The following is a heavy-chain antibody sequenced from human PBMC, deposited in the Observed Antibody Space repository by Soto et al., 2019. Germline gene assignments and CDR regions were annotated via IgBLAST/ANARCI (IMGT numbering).Heavy chain of an antibody. CDR1: WFTVSSNY. J-gene: IGHJ6*02. CDR2: IYSGGST. CDR3: ARGRDYDFWSGGLGGGYGMDV. V-gene: IGHV3-53*01. D-gene: IGHD3-3*01. Sequence: GGSLRLSCAASWFTVSSNYMSWVRQAPGKGLEWVSVIYSGGSTYYADSVKGRFTISRDNSKNTLYLQMNSLRAEDTAVYYCARGRDYDFWSGGLGGGYGMDVWGQGTTVTVSS.